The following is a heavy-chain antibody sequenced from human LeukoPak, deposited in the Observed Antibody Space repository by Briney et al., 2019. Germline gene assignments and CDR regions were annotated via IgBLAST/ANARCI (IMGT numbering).Heavy chain of an antibody. D-gene: IGHD6-13*01. CDR3: ARSDSSSWYSLHDY. J-gene: IGHJ4*02. CDR1: GFSFSRYW. V-gene: IGHV3-7*01. Sequence: GGSLRLSCAASGFSFSRYWMTWVRQAPGQGLEWVANMNQDGSEIYHVDSVKDRFTISRDNAKKSLYLQMNSLRAEDTAVYYCARSDSSSWYSLHDYWGQGTLVTVSS. CDR2: MNQDGSEI.